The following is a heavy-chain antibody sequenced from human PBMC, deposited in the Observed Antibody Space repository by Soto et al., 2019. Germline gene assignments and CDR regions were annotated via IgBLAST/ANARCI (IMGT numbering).Heavy chain of an antibody. J-gene: IGHJ5*02. CDR1: GYTFTSCG. CDR2: ISAYNGNT. D-gene: IGHD3-22*01. Sequence: ASVKVSCKASGYTFTSCGISWVRQAPGQGLEWMGWISAYNGNTNYAQKLQGRVTMTTDTSTSTAYMELRSLRSDDTAVYYCARDITMIVVASNWLDPWGQGTLVTVSS. V-gene: IGHV1-18*04. CDR3: ARDITMIVVASNWLDP.